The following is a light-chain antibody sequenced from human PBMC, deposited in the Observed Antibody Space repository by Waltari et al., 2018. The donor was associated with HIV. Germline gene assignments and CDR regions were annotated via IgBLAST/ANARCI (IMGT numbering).Light chain of an antibody. CDR2: DVT. CDR1: SSDVGNYDL. CDR3: SSHAVISTYV. J-gene: IGLJ1*01. Sequence: HSPLTHPRSVSGPPVQWATIPCPGTSSDVGNYDLVSWYQQHPGKAPRLIIFDVTKRPSGVPDRFSGSKSGNTASLTISGLQADDEADYFCSSHAVISTYVFGVGTTVTVL. V-gene: IGLV2-11*01.